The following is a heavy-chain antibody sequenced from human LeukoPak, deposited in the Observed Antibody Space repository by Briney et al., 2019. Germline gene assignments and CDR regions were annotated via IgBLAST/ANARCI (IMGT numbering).Heavy chain of an antibody. D-gene: IGHD6-19*01. Sequence: SETLSLTCTVSDGSISSYYWSWIRQPPGKGLEWIGYIYYSGSTNYNPSLKSRVTISVDTSKNQFSLKLSSVTAADTAVYYCARVRASSGHYDYWGQGTLVTVSS. CDR1: DGSISSYY. J-gene: IGHJ4*02. V-gene: IGHV4-59*01. CDR2: IYYSGST. CDR3: ARVRASSGHYDY.